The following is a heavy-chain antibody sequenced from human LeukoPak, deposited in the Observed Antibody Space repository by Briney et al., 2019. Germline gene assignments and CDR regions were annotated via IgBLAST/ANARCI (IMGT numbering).Heavy chain of an antibody. V-gene: IGHV3-64*01. Sequence: TGGSLRLSCAASGFTFSYYPMHWVRQAPGKGLEYVSAISGDGSNTYYANSVKGRFTISRDNSKNTLYLQMGSLRAEDMALYYCAREGTPGSNDYWGQGTLVAASS. CDR1: GFTFSYYP. D-gene: IGHD1/OR15-1a*01. CDR2: ISGDGSNT. J-gene: IGHJ4*02. CDR3: AREGTPGSNDY.